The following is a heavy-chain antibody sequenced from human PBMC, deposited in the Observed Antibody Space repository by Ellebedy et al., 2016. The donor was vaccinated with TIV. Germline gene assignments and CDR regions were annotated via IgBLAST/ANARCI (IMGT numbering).Heavy chain of an antibody. Sequence: SETLSLTCTVSGGSISSGTYYRDWIRQPPGKGLEWIGSIYYSGSTYYNPSLRSRLTISVDTSKNQFSLKLSSVTAADTAVFYCARYVGATGTFDYWGQGTLVTVSS. CDR1: GGSISSGTYY. CDR2: IYYSGST. V-gene: IGHV4-39*07. J-gene: IGHJ4*02. D-gene: IGHD1-26*01. CDR3: ARYVGATGTFDY.